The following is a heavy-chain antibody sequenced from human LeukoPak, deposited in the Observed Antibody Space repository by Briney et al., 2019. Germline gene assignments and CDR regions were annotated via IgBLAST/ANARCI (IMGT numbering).Heavy chain of an antibody. Sequence: PGGSLRLSCAASGFTFGTTAMSWVRQAPGKGLEWVSTISGYGASTYYADSVKGRFTFSRDNSKNTLYLQMNRLTAEDTAVYYCVKGVPLIQLGLHYFDYWGQGSLVTVSS. V-gene: IGHV3-23*01. CDR2: ISGYGAST. J-gene: IGHJ4*02. D-gene: IGHD5-18*01. CDR3: VKGVPLIQLGLHYFDY. CDR1: GFTFGTTA.